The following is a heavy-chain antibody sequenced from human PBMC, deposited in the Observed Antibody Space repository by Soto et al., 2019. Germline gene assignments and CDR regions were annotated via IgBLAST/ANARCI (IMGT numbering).Heavy chain of an antibody. J-gene: IGHJ4*02. V-gene: IGHV4-39*01. CDR3: ARQPESTSYFDY. CDR2: VYQGGTT. D-gene: IGHD2-2*01. CDR1: GASISTSSDF. Sequence: QLQLQESGPGLVRSSETLSLTCSVSGASISTSSDFWGWIRQAPGKGLEWIGNVYQGGTTRLNPSLKSRVSIFVDRSKNQFSLELNSATAADRAVYYCARQPESTSYFDYWGQGILVTVSS.